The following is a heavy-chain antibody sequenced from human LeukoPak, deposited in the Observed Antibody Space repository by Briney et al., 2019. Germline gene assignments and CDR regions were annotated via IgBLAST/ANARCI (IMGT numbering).Heavy chain of an antibody. J-gene: IGHJ5*02. D-gene: IGHD2-8*02. CDR3: ARCQGRCTSERGPAGGWFDP. Sequence: GGSLRLSCAASGFTFSSYGMHWVRQAPGKGLEWVAFIRYDGSNKYYADSVKGRFTISRDNSKNTLYLQMKSLRAEDTAVYYCARCQGRCTSERGPAGGWFDPWGQGTLVTVSS. CDR1: GFTFSSYG. V-gene: IGHV3-30*02. CDR2: IRYDGSNK.